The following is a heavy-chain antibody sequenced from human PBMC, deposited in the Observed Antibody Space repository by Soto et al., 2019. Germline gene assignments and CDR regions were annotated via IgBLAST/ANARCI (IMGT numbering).Heavy chain of an antibody. V-gene: IGHV4-59*01. CDR3: ARKGSGGGYDL. CDR1: GGSISSYY. J-gene: IGHJ4*02. D-gene: IGHD5-12*01. Sequence: PSETLSLTCNVSGGSISSYYWNWIRQPPGKGLEWIGYFYFSGSTNYNPSLKSRVTISVDTSKNQFSLKVSSVTAADTAVYYCARKGSGGGYDLWGQGTLVTVSS. CDR2: FYFSGST.